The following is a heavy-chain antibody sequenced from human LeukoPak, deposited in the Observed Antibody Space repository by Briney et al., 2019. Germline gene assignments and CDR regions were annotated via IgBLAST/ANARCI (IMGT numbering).Heavy chain of an antibody. Sequence: PSETLSLTCAVYGGSFSGYYWTWIRQPPGKGLEWIGEINHSGSTNYNPSLESRVTISVDTSKNHFSLKLSSVTAADTAVYYCARDGYYDSSGYPDFYYYGMDVWGQGTTVTVSS. CDR3: ARDGYYDSSGYPDFYYYGMDV. J-gene: IGHJ6*02. D-gene: IGHD3-22*01. V-gene: IGHV4-34*01. CDR2: INHSGST. CDR1: GGSFSGYY.